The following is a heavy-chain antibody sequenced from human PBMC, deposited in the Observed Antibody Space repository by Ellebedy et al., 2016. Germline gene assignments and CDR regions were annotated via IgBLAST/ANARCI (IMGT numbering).Heavy chain of an antibody. Sequence: ASVKVSCKASGYTFTAYYIHWVRQAPGQGLEWMGWIHPNSGDTKYAQKFQGRVTMTRDTSISTVYVELSRLGYDDTAVYYCARDTQAARDYWGQGTPVTVSP. V-gene: IGHV1-2*02. D-gene: IGHD2-15*01. CDR1: GYTFTAYY. CDR3: ARDTQAARDY. CDR2: IHPNSGDT. J-gene: IGHJ4*02.